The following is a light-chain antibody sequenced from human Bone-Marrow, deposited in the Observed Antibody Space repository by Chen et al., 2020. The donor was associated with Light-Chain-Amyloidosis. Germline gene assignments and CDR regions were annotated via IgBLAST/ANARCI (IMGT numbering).Light chain of an antibody. CDR1: SSDVGGDNH. J-gene: IGLJ1*01. CDR3: SSYTITNTLV. CDR2: EVT. Sequence: QSALTQPASVSGSPGQSITISCTGTSSDVGGDNHVSWYQQHRDKAPKLMMYEVTNRPSWVADRCSGSKSDNTASLTISGLQTEDEADYFCSSYTITNTLVFGSGTRVTVL. V-gene: IGLV2-14*01.